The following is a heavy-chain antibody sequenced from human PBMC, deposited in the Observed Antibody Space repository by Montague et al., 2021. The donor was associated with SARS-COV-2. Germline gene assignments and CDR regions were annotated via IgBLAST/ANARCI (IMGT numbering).Heavy chain of an antibody. D-gene: IGHD5/OR15-5a*01. CDR2: IFHNRYY. V-gene: IGHV4-39*01. Sequence: SETLFLTCLVSGGTISTESLYWYWACIRQPPGQGLEGIGSIFHNRYYYSNQSLHTRVTISIYTSMNHFSLSLISVTAPDTAVYSCARYVSNVWAAVDYFDHWGQGTPVTVSS. J-gene: IGHJ4*02. CDR3: ARYVSNVWAAVDYFDH. CDR1: GGTISTESLYWY.